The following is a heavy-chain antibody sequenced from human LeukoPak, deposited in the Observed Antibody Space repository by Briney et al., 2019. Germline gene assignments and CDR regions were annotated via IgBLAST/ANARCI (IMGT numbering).Heavy chain of an antibody. D-gene: IGHD2-2*01. Sequence: SETLSLTCTVSGDSISSGDYYWSWIRQPPGKGLEWIGYIYYSGSTNYNPSLKSRVTISVDTSKNQFSLKLNSVSAADTAVYYCARLTVPLRFDPWGQGTLVTVSS. CDR1: GDSISSGDYY. CDR3: ARLTVPLRFDP. J-gene: IGHJ5*02. CDR2: IYYSGST. V-gene: IGHV4-61*08.